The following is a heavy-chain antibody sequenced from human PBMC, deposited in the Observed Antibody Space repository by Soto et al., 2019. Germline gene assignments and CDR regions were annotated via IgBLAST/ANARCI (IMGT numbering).Heavy chain of an antibody. CDR3: AFRLRFLEWPSNEYYFDY. D-gene: IGHD3-3*01. CDR1: GGSISSSSYY. J-gene: IGHJ4*02. CDR2: IYYSGST. V-gene: IGHV4-39*01. Sequence: QLQLQESGPGLVKPSETLSLTCTVSGGSISSSSYYWGWIRQPPGKGLEWIGSIYYSGSTYYNPSLKSRVTISVDTSKNQFSLKLSSVTAADTAVYYCAFRLRFLEWPSNEYYFDYWGQGTLVTVSS.